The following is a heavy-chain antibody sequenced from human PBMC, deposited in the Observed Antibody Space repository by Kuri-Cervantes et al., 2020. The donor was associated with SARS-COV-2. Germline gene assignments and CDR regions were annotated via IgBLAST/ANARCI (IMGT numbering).Heavy chain of an antibody. J-gene: IGHJ4*02. V-gene: IGHV3-7*03. CDR1: GFTFSSYW. D-gene: IGHD5-18*01. Sequence: GGSLRLSCAASGFTFSSYWMSWVRQAPGKGLEWVANIKQDGSEKYYVDSVKGRFTISRDNAKNSLYLQMNSLRAEDTAVYYCTSLSIQLWQTKGGGFDYWGQGTLVTSYS. CDR2: IKQDGSEK. CDR3: TSLSIQLWQTKGGGFDY.